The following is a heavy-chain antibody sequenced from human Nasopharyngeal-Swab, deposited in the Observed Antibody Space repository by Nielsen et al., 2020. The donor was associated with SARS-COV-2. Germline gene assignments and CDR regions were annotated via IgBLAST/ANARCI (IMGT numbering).Heavy chain of an antibody. V-gene: IGHV4-4*07. CDR1: GDSIRTYY. J-gene: IGHJ6*02. CDR3: ARGNTVTTGYYYDLDS. D-gene: IGHD4-11*01. CDR2: IYVGGST. Sequence: GSLRLSCSVSGDSIRTYYWNWIRQPAGKGLEWVGRIYVGGSTNNPPSLEGRVTMSVDTSKNQFSLKLPSVTADDTAVYFCARGNTVTTGYYYDLDSWGQGTKVTVSS.